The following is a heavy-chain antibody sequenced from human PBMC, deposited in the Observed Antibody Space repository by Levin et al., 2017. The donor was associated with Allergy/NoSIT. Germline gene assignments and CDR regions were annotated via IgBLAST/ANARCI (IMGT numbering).Heavy chain of an antibody. D-gene: IGHD3-3*01. V-gene: IGHV3-48*03. CDR3: ARQLGNFWSGYNYFDY. Sequence: LSLTCAASGFPFRSSEMNWVRQAPGKGLEWVSYISSSGSTIYYADSVKGRFTISRDNAKNSLYLQMNSLRAEDTAVYYCARQLGNFWSGYNYFDYWGQGTLVTVSS. J-gene: IGHJ4*02. CDR1: GFPFRSSE. CDR2: ISSSGSTI.